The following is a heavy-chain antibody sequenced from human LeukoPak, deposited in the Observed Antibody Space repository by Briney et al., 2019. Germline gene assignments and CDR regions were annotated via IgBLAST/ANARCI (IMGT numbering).Heavy chain of an antibody. V-gene: IGHV3-21*01. CDR1: GFTFSSYS. Sequence: PRGSLRLSCAASGFTFSSYSMNWVRQAPGKGLEWVSSMSINSGLKYHADSVKGRFTISRDNAKNSLYLQMNSLRAEDTAVYYCASEFEYRTSGAGYWGQGTLVTVSS. CDR2: MSINSGLK. J-gene: IGHJ4*02. D-gene: IGHD6-6*01. CDR3: ASEFEYRTSGAGY.